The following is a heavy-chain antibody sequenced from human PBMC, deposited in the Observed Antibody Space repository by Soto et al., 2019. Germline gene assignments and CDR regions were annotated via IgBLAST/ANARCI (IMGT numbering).Heavy chain of an antibody. V-gene: IGHV4-34*01. CDR2: INHSGST. J-gene: IGHJ4*02. CDR3: ERGESGTYYFDY. D-gene: IGHD6-25*01. Sequence: SETLSLTCAVYGGSFSGYYWSWIRQPPGKGLEWIGEINHSGSTNYNPSLKSRVTISVDTSKNQFSLKLSSVTAADTAVYYCERGESGTYYFDYWGQGTLVTVSS. CDR1: GGSFSGYY.